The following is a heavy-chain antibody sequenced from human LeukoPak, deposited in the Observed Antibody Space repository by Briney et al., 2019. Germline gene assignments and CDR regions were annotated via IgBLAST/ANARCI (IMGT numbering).Heavy chain of an antibody. CDR3: ARTRYGSGSYYFDY. Sequence: ESGPTLVNPTQTLTLTCTFSGFSLSTSGMCVSWIRQPPGKALEWLSRIDWDDDKYYSTSLKTRLTISKDTSKNQVVLTMTNMDPVDTATYYCARTRYGSGSYYFDYWGQGTLVTVSS. V-gene: IGHV2-70*11. CDR1: GFSLSTSGMC. J-gene: IGHJ4*02. CDR2: IDWDDDK. D-gene: IGHD3-10*01.